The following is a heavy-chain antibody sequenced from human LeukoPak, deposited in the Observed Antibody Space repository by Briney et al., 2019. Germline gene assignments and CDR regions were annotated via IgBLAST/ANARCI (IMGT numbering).Heavy chain of an antibody. CDR2: ISSSSSTI. J-gene: IGHJ4*02. CDR3: ARPVYDFWSGYTPYWGY. V-gene: IGHV3-48*04. D-gene: IGHD3-3*01. CDR1: GFTFSSYS. Sequence: SGGSLRLSCAASGFTFSSYSMNWVRQAPGKGLEWVSYISSSSSTIYYADSVKGRFTISRDNAKNSLYLQMNSLRAEDTAVYYCARPVYDFWSGYTPYWGYWGQGTLVTVSS.